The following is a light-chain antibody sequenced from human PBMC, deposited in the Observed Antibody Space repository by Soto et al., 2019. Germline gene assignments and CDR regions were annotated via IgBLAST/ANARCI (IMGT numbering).Light chain of an antibody. CDR3: QQYNSYWT. Sequence: DIQMTQSPSTLSASVGDRVTITCRASQSISSWLAWYQQKPGKAPKLLIYKASSLESGVPSRFSGSGYETHFTLIISSLQPDDFANYYWQQYNSYWTFGQGTKVEIK. CDR2: KAS. V-gene: IGKV1-5*03. J-gene: IGKJ1*01. CDR1: QSISSW.